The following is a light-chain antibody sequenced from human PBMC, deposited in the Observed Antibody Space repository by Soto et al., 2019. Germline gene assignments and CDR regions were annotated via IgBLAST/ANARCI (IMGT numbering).Light chain of an antibody. J-gene: IGKJ1*01. Sequence: EIVMTQSPATLSVSPGERATLSCGASQSVSSNLAWYQQKGGQAPRLLIYGASTRATGIPARFSGSGSGTEFTLTISSLQSEDFEVYFCQQFNNWPQTFGQGTKVDIK. CDR1: QSVSSN. CDR3: QQFNNWPQT. V-gene: IGKV3-15*01. CDR2: GAS.